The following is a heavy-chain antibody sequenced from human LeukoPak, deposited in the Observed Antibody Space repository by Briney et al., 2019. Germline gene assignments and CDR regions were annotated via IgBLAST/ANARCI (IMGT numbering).Heavy chain of an antibody. CDR2: ISAYNGNT. CDR3: AKDPHYGDYFEGEAPSSYYYMDV. V-gene: IGHV1-18*01. D-gene: IGHD4-17*01. CDR1: GYTFTSYG. J-gene: IGHJ6*03. Sequence: ASVKVSCKASGYTFTSYGISWVRQAPGQGLEWMGWISAYNGNTNYAQKLQGRVTMTTDTSTSTAYMELRSLRSDDTAVYYCAKDPHYGDYFEGEAPSSYYYMDVWGKGTTVTVSS.